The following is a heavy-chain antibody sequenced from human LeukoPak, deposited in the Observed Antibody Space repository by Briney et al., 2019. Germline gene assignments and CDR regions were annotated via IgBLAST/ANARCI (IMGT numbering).Heavy chain of an antibody. CDR3: ARTPYYYYYMDV. J-gene: IGHJ6*03. Sequence: ASVKVSCKAFGYTFTSYYMHCVRQVPGQGLEWMGIINPSGGSTSYAQKFQGRVTMTRDTSTSTVYMELSSLRSEDTAVYYCARTPYYYYYMDVWGKGTTVTVSS. V-gene: IGHV1-46*01. CDR1: GYTFTSYY. CDR2: INPSGGST.